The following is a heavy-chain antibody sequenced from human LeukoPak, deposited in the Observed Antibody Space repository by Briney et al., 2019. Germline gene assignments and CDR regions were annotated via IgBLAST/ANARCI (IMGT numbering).Heavy chain of an antibody. CDR2: IYTSGST. CDR1: GGSISSYY. Sequence: SETLSLTCTVSGGSISSYYWSWIRQPAGKGLEWIGRIYTSGSTNYNPSLKSRVTMSVDTSKNQFSLKLSSVTAADTAVYYCARYIYSSGWYRLNDAFDIWGQGTMVTVSS. V-gene: IGHV4-4*07. J-gene: IGHJ3*02. D-gene: IGHD6-19*01. CDR3: ARYIYSSGWYRLNDAFDI.